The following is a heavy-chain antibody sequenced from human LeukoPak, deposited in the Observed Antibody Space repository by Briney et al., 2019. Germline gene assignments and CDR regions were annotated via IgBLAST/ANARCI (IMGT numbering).Heavy chain of an antibody. D-gene: IGHD2-2*01. V-gene: IGHV4-38-2*01. CDR1: GYSISSGYY. Sequence: PSETLSLTCAVSGYSISSGYYWGWIRQPPGKGLEWIGNIYHSGSTYYNPSLKRRVTISVDTSKNQLSLKLSSVTAADTAVYYCASEGRYCSSTSCSLFDYWGQGTLVTVSS. CDR2: IYHSGST. CDR3: ASEGRYCSSTSCSLFDY. J-gene: IGHJ4*02.